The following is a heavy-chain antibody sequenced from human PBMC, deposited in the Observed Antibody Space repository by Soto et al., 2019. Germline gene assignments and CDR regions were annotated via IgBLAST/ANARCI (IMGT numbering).Heavy chain of an antibody. V-gene: IGHV3-30*03. CDR3: AGGQYYFDY. CDR2: ISYDGTNQ. CDR1: GFPFSSYG. D-gene: IGHD2-15*01. J-gene: IGHJ4*02. Sequence: QVQLVESGGGVVQPGRSLRLSCAASGFPFSSYGMHWVRQAPGKGLDWVALISYDGTNQYYPDSVKGRFTVSRDNSKNTLYLHMSSLRAEDTAVYYCAGGQYYFDYCGQGTLVSVSS.